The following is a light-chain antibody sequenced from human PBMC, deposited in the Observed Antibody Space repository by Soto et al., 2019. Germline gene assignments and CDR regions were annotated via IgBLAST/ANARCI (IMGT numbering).Light chain of an antibody. CDR1: QGISNY. CDR2: AAS. V-gene: IGKV1-8*01. J-gene: IGKJ2*01. Sequence: AIRMTQSPSSLSASTGDRVTITCRASQGISNYLAWYQQKPGTAPKLLIYAASTLQSGVPSRFSVSGSGTDCTLTIRYLQSEDFATYFCQQYYNYPPTFGQGTKLEI. CDR3: QQYYNYPPT.